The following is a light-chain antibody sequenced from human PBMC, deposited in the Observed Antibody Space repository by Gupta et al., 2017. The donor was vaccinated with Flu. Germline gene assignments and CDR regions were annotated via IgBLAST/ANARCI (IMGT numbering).Light chain of an antibody. CDR3: QTWDGDIWV. V-gene: IGLV4-69*01. CDR1: SGHSTFP. CDR2: VDTDGSH. J-gene: IGLJ3*02. Sequence: VLTPSPAASASLGASVNLTCTLGSGHSTFPTAGHQQQAERGPRYLMRVDTDGSHIKGAGIPDRFSGASSGAERFLTSSRLQSEDEGDYYCQTWDGDIWVFGGGTKLTVL.